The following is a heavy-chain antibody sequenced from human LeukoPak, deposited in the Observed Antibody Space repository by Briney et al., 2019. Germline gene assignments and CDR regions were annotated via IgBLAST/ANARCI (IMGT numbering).Heavy chain of an antibody. CDR2: IYTSGST. J-gene: IGHJ4*02. Sequence: PSETLSLTCTVSGGSLSSYYWSWLRQPAGKGLEWIGRIYTSGSTNYNRSLKSRVTISVDQSKNQYSLKLSSVTAAVTAVYYCARARLAVAGTIFDYWGQGTLVTVSS. CDR3: ARARLAVAGTIFDY. D-gene: IGHD6-19*01. CDR1: GGSLSSYY. V-gene: IGHV4-4*07.